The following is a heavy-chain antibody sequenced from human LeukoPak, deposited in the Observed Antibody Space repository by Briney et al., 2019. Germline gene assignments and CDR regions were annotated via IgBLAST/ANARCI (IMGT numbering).Heavy chain of an antibody. CDR3: ARDTARMTDSFDM. CDR2: ISGSGSST. Sequence: GGSLRLSCEASGFSFSSFEMNWVRQAAGKEPEWISYISGSGSSTEYADSVKGRFTISRDNAQNSLFLQMDNLRVEDTAVYYCARDTARMTDSFDMGGQGTMVTVSS. D-gene: IGHD2-8*01. CDR1: GFSFSSFE. J-gene: IGHJ3*02. V-gene: IGHV3-48*03.